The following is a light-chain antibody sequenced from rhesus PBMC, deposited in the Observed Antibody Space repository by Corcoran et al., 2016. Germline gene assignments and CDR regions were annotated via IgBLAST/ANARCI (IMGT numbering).Light chain of an antibody. CDR3: LQSSSWPYS. V-gene: IGKV3-24*03. Sequence: EIVMTQSPATLALSPGERATLSCRASQSVSMFLGWYQQKPGQAPRLLISGASSRATGIPDRFSGSGSGTEFTLTISSLEPEDVGVYFCLQSSSWPYSFGQGTKVEIK. J-gene: IGKJ2*01. CDR2: GAS. CDR1: QSVSMF.